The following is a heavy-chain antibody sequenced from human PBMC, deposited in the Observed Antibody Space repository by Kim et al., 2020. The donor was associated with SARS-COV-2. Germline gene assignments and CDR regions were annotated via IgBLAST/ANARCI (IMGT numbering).Heavy chain of an antibody. D-gene: IGHD4-4*01. Sequence: DSVKGRFTISRDNAKNSLYLQMNSLRAEDTAVYYCARDLAPGVTPGWFDPWGQGTLVTVSS. V-gene: IGHV3-7*01. J-gene: IGHJ5*02. CDR3: ARDLAPGVTPGWFDP.